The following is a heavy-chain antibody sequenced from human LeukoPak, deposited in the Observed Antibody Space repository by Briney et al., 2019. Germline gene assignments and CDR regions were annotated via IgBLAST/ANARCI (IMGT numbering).Heavy chain of an antibody. CDR2: IYYSGST. Sequence: SETLSLTCTVSGGSISSYYWSWIRQPPGKGLEWIGFIYYSGSTNYNPSLKSRVTISVDTSKNQFSLKLSSVTAADTAVYYCARVLSPRGYYYYYMDVWGKGTTVTVSS. V-gene: IGHV4-59*01. J-gene: IGHJ6*03. D-gene: IGHD3-10*01. CDR1: GGSISSYY. CDR3: ARVLSPRGYYYYYMDV.